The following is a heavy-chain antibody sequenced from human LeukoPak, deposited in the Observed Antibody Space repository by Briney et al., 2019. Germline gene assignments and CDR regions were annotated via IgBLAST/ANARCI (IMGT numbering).Heavy chain of an antibody. J-gene: IGHJ4*02. D-gene: IGHD3-22*01. CDR1: GYSISSGYY. CDR2: IYHSGST. V-gene: IGHV4-38-2*01. Sequence: KPSETLSLTCAVSGYSISSGYYWGWIRQPPGQGLEWIGSIYHSGSTYYNPSLKSRVTISVDTSKNQFSLKLSSVTAADTAVYYCVATYYYDSSGYYPFDYWGQGTLVTVSS. CDR3: VATYYYDSSGYYPFDY.